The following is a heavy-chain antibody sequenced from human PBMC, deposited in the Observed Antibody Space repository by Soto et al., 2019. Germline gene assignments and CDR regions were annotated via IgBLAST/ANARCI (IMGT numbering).Heavy chain of an antibody. CDR2: MFDSGST. V-gene: IGHV4-61*01. CDR1: GGSVSSGRYY. CDR3: ARGVNLFDP. Sequence: SETLSLTCTVSGGSVSSGRYYWSWIRQPPGKGLEWIGYMFDSGSTYYNPSLKSRVTITVDTPKNQFSLKLSSVTAADTAVYYCARGVNLFDPWGQGTLVTVSS. J-gene: IGHJ5*02.